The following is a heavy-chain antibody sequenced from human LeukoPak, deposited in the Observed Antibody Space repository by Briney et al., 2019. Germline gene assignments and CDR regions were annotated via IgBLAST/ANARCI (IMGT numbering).Heavy chain of an antibody. D-gene: IGHD2-15*01. J-gene: IGHJ4*02. CDR1: GGSINISSFF. Sequence: SETLSLTCTVSGGSINISSFFWGWIRQPPGKGLEWIGSVSYTLTTYYNPSLKSRVTISLDASKNQFSLKLRSVTAADTAVYYCAKGPYCSGGSCYWGYFDYWGQGTLVTVSS. CDR2: VSYTLTT. CDR3: AKGPYCSGGSCYWGYFDY. V-gene: IGHV4-39*07.